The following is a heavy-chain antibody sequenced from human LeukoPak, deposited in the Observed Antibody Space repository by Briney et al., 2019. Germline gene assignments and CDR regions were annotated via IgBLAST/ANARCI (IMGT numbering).Heavy chain of an antibody. V-gene: IGHV3-48*04. CDR2: ISSSGSTI. Sequence: GGSLRLSCAASGFTVSSYGMRWVRQAPGKGLEWVSYISSSGSTIYYADSVKGRFTISRDNARNSLYLQMNSLRAEDTAVYYCARAPYDAFDIWGQGTMVTVSS. CDR1: GFTVSSYG. CDR3: ARAPYDAFDI. J-gene: IGHJ3*02.